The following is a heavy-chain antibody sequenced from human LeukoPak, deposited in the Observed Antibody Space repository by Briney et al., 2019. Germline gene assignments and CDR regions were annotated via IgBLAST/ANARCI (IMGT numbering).Heavy chain of an antibody. D-gene: IGHD2-15*01. J-gene: IGHJ4*02. V-gene: IGHV3-21*01. CDR1: GFTFSSYS. Sequence: GGSLRLSCAASGFTFSSYSMNWVRHAPGKGLEWVSSISSSSSYIYYADSVKGRFTISRDNAKNSLYLQMNSLRGEDTAVYYCARGYCSGGSCYLDYWGQGTLVTVSS. CDR3: ARGYCSGGSCYLDY. CDR2: ISSSSSYI.